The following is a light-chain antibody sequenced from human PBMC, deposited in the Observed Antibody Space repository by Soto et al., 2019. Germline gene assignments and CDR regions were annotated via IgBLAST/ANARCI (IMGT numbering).Light chain of an antibody. CDR3: HQFYSTPYT. J-gene: IGKJ2*01. CDR1: QNILYSSNNNNY. CDR2: WAS. Sequence: DIVMTQSPDSLAVSLGERATINCKSSQNILYSSNNNNYLAWYQQKPGQPPRLLIYWASTREFGVPDRFGGSGSGTDFTLTISSLQAEDVAVYYCHQFYSTPYTFGQGTKLEIK. V-gene: IGKV4-1*01.